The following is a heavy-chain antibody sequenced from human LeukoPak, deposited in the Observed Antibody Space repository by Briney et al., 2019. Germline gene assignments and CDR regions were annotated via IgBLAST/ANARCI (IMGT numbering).Heavy chain of an antibody. CDR1: GFNFKSYA. D-gene: IGHD2-2*03. Sequence: HTGGSLRLSCVTSGFNFKSYAMAWVRQIPGGGLQWVSTISGNGRQTFYLNSLRGRFSVSRDNSKDTLFLQLSSLTADDTADYFCARTLSVDFVILDRWGQGTRVIVSS. CDR2: ISGNGRQT. CDR3: ARTLSVDFVILDR. V-gene: IGHV3-23*01. J-gene: IGHJ4*02.